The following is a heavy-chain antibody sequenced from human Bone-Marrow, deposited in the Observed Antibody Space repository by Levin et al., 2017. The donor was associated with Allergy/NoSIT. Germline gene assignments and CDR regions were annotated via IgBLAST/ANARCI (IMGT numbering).Heavy chain of an antibody. Sequence: GGSLRLSCTVSGFTFSIYSINWVRQAPGKGLEWVSSICSSGSDMYYVDSVRGRFTISRDNAKNSLTLQMNSLRAEDTAVYYCARGIIGDVRVAHKEAFDIWGQGTMVSVSS. CDR1: GFTFSIYS. CDR3: ARGIIGDVRVAHKEAFDI. CDR2: ICSSGSDM. D-gene: IGHD2-8*02. V-gene: IGHV3-21*01. J-gene: IGHJ3*02.